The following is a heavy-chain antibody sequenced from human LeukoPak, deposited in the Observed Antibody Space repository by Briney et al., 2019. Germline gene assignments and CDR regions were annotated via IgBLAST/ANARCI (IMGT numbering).Heavy chain of an antibody. Sequence: GGSLRLSCSASGFIFSNYDMHWVRQAPGKGLEYVSAINNNGGRTYYADSVKGRFTISRDNPKNTLYLQMSSLRAEDTAVYYCVKMYDGYWGQGTLVTVSS. CDR2: INNNGGRT. D-gene: IGHD3-3*01. CDR1: GFIFSNYD. CDR3: VKMYDGY. J-gene: IGHJ4*02. V-gene: IGHV3-64D*06.